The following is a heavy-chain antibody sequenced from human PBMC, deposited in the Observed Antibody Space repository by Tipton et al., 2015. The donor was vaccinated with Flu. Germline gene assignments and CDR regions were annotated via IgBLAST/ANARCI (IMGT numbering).Heavy chain of an antibody. V-gene: IGHV3-30*04. CDR1: GFTFSSYA. Sequence: SLRLSCAASGFTFSSYAMHWVRQAPGKGLEWVAVISYDGSNKYYADSVKGRFTISRDNSKNTLYLQMNSLRAEDTAVYYCAKSGGNPPLDFDYWGQGTLVTVSS. D-gene: IGHD4-23*01. CDR2: ISYDGSNK. J-gene: IGHJ4*02. CDR3: AKSGGNPPLDFDY.